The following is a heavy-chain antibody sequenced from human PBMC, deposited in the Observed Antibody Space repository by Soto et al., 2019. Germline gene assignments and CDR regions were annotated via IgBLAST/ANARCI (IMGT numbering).Heavy chain of an antibody. V-gene: IGHV1-18*03. CDR2: ISAKSGNT. J-gene: IGHJ4*02. D-gene: IGHD1-7*01. Sequence: QLVQSGAEVKKPGASVKVSCKASGYTFTTSGFNWVRQAPGQGLEWMGWISAKSGNTNYAQKLQGRVTMTTDTSTSTVYMELKSLTSDDMAIYYCTRAGASDWNYVSTSSWGQGTLVTVSS. CDR1: GYTFTTSG. CDR3: TRAGASDWNYVSTSS.